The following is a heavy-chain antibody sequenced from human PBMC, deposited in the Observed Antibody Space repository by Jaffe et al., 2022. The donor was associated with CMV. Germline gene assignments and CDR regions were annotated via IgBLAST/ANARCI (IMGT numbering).Heavy chain of an antibody. CDR3: ARGKFPGYSSSSGRAH. Sequence: QVQLVQSGAEVKKPGASVKVSCKASGYTFTSYDINWVRQATGQGLEWMGWMNPNSGNTGYAQKFQGRVTMTRNTSISTAYMELSSLRSEDTAVYYCARGKFPGYSSSSGRAHWGQGTLVTVSS. D-gene: IGHD6-13*01. J-gene: IGHJ4*02. V-gene: IGHV1-8*01. CDR2: MNPNSGNT. CDR1: GYTFTSYD.